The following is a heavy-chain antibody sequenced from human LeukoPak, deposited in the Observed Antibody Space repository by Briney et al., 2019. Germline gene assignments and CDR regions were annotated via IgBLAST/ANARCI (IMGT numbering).Heavy chain of an antibody. CDR2: IYYSGST. J-gene: IGHJ5*02. CDR3: ASWLASGDNWFDP. D-gene: IGHD1-26*01. CDR1: GGSISSGGYY. Sequence: PSETLSLTCTVSGGSISSGGYYWRWIRQHPGKGLEWIGYIYYSGSTYYNPSLKSRVTISVDTSKNQFSLKLSSVTAADTAVYYCASWLASGDNWFDPWGQGTLVTVSS. V-gene: IGHV4-31*03.